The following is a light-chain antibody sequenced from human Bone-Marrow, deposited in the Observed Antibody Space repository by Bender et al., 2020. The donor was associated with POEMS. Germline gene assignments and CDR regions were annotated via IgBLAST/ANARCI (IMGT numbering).Light chain of an antibody. V-gene: IGLV3-21*02. CDR3: QVWDSSSDHLV. Sequence: SYGLTQSPSVSVAPGQTARITCGGSNVGDKSVHWYQQKPGQAPVLVVHDDSDRPSGIPERFSGSNSGNTATLTISRVEAGDEADYYCQVWDSSSDHLVFGGGTKLTVL. J-gene: IGLJ2*01. CDR2: DDS. CDR1: NVGDKS.